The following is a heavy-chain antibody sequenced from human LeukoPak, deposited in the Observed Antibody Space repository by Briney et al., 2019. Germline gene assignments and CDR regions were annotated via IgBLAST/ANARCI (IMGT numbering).Heavy chain of an antibody. Sequence: SETLSLTCVVYGGSFSGYYWSWIRQPPGKGLEWIGEINHSGSTNYNPSLKSRVTISVDTSKNQVSLKLGSVTAADTAVYYCARGLKYYYDSSGYYFDYWGQGTLVTVSS. D-gene: IGHD3-22*01. CDR3: ARGLKYYYDSSGYYFDY. J-gene: IGHJ4*02. V-gene: IGHV4-34*01. CDR2: INHSGST. CDR1: GGSFSGYY.